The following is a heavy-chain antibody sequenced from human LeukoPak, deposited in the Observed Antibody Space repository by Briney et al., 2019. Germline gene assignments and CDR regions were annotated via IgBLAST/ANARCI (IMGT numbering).Heavy chain of an antibody. CDR3: ARDVADYDILTGYYIRRRDAFDI. V-gene: IGHV7-4-1*02. CDR1: GYTFTSYA. CDR2: INTNTGNP. J-gene: IGHJ3*02. Sequence: ASVKVSCKASGYTFTSYAMNWVRQAPGQGLEWMGWINTNTGNPTYAQGFTGRFVFSLDTSVSTAYLQISSLKAEDTAVYYCARDVADYDILTGYYIRRRDAFDIWGQGTMVTVSS. D-gene: IGHD3-9*01.